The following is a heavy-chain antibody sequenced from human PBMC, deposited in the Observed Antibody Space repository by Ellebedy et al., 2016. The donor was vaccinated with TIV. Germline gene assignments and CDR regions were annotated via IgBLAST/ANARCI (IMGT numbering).Heavy chain of an antibody. V-gene: IGHV4-34*12. J-gene: IGHJ4*02. Sequence: ESLKISCAGSGFTFSNHWMTWVRQAPGKGLEWIGEIIHSGSTYYNPSLKSRVTISVDTSKNQFSLKLSSVTAADTAVYYCARDGRYSYGYGDYWGQGTLVTVSS. CDR2: IIHSGST. CDR1: GFTFSNHW. CDR3: ARDGRYSYGYGDY. D-gene: IGHD5-18*01.